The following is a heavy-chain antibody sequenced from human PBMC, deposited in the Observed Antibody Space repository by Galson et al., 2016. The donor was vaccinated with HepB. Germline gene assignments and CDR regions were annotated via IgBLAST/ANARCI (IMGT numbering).Heavy chain of an antibody. J-gene: IGHJ5*02. V-gene: IGHV4-34*01. CDR2: INHSGNT. D-gene: IGHD3-3*01. Sequence: SETLSLTCSVSGGSIGNYHWSWIRQAPGKGLEWIGEINHSGNTNYNPSLKSRVNLSVDMSKKQFTLELTSVTVADTAIYYCARGTCYDSATRFDPWGQGTPVTVAS. CDR1: GGSIGNYH. CDR3: ARGTCYDSATRFDP.